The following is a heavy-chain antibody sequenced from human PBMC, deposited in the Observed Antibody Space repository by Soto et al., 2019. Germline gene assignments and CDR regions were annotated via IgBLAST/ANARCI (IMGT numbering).Heavy chain of an antibody. CDR2: IYYSGSP. CDR1: GDSISSSSYY. CDR3: ARHKEKNTSGYNWYFDL. J-gene: IGHJ2*01. Sequence: QLQLQESGPGLVKPSETLSLTCTVSGDSISSSSYYWGWIRQPPGKGLEWIGSIYYSGSPYYNPSLKSRVTISVDTSKNQVSLRLSSVTAAGTAIYYCARHKEKNTSGYNWYFDLWGRGTLVTVSS. V-gene: IGHV4-39*01. D-gene: IGHD3-9*01.